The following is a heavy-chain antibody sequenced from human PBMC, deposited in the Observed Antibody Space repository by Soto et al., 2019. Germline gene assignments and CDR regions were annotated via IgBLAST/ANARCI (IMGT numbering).Heavy chain of an antibody. Sequence: QVQLVQSGAEVQKPGASVKVSCKASGYTFTDYYIHWVRQAPGQGLEWMGWINPNSGGTNYAQKFQGRVTMTRDTSISTAYMELSRLRFDDTAVYYCARGPAATGREFDPWGQGTLVTVSS. CDR1: GYTFTDYY. J-gene: IGHJ5*02. V-gene: IGHV1-2*02. CDR3: ARGPAATGREFDP. D-gene: IGHD2-2*01. CDR2: INPNSGGT.